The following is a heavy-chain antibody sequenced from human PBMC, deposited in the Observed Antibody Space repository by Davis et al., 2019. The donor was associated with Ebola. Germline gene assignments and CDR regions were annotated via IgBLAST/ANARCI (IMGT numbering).Heavy chain of an antibody. CDR3: ARDLQPIYFSYYYGMDV. CDR1: GFTFSSYE. J-gene: IGHJ6*02. V-gene: IGHV3-48*03. CDR2: ISSSGSTI. Sequence: GESLKISCAASGFTFSSYEMNWVRQAPGKGLEWVSYISSSGSTIYYADSVKGRFTISRDNAKNSLYLQMNSLGAEDTAVYYCARDLQPIYFSYYYGMDVWGQGTTVTVSS. D-gene: IGHD2/OR15-2a*01.